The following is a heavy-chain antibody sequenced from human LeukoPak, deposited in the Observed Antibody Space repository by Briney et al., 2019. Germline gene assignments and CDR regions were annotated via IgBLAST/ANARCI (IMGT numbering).Heavy chain of an antibody. CDR3: AREFYYNDTGYIDY. CDR1: GGSISSYY. J-gene: IGHJ4*02. CDR2: IYYSGNT. V-gene: IGHV4-59*01. D-gene: IGHD3-22*01. Sequence: SETLSLTCTVSGGSISSYYWSWIRQPPGKGLEWIGYIYYSGNTRYNPSLMSRVTISVDTSKNHFSLKLSSVTAADTAVYYCAREFYYNDTGYIDYWGQGTLVTVSS.